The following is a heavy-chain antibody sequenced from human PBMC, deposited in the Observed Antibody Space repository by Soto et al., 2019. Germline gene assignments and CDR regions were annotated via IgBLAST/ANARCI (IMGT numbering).Heavy chain of an antibody. CDR2: IYYSGST. CDR3: ARVYGSGSYYMGFDY. CDR1: GGSINSGGYY. Sequence: SETLSLTCTVSGGSINSGGYYWNWIRQHPGKGLEWIGYIYYSGSTYYNPSLKSRVTISVDRSKNQFSLKLSSVTAADTAVYYCARVYGSGSYYMGFDYWGQGTLVTVSS. J-gene: IGHJ4*02. V-gene: IGHV4-31*03. D-gene: IGHD3-10*01.